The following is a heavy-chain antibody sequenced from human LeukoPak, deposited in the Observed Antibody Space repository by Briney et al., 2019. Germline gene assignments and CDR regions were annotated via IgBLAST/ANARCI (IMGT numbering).Heavy chain of an antibody. CDR2: ISWNGGEE. J-gene: IGHJ4*02. CDR3: AKEQGYTGWLTTGH. CDR1: GFTFSDDG. V-gene: IGHV3-30*18. D-gene: IGHD6-19*01. Sequence: GKSLRLSCAASGFTFSDDGMHWLREAPGKGLERVAVISWNGGEEHYGNSVRGRFTISRDNSKNMVYLQMNSLRAEDTAVYYCAKEQGYTGWLTTGHWGQGALVTVSS.